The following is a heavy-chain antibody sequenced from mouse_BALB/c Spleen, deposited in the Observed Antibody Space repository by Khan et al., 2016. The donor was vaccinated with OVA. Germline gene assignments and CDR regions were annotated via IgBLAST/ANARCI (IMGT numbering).Heavy chain of an antibody. D-gene: IGHD2-1*01. CDR1: GFTFSSFG. Sequence: EVELVESGGGLVQPGGSRKLSCAASGFTFSSFGIHWVRQAPKKGLEWVAYISSGSSTIYYVDKVKGRFTISRDNPKNTLFLQMTSLRSEDTAMYYCARSGGNFHWYFDVWGAGTSVTVSS. CDR2: ISSGSSTI. V-gene: IGHV5-17*02. CDR3: ARSGGNFHWYFDV. J-gene: IGHJ1*01.